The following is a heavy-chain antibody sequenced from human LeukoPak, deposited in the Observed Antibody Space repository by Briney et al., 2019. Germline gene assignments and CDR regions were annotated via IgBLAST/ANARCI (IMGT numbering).Heavy chain of an antibody. D-gene: IGHD2-15*01. CDR2: FDPEDGET. J-gene: IGHJ4*02. V-gene: IGHV1-24*01. CDR1: XYTLTELS. CDR3: ATDPGPLGYCSGGSCFAKSLFDY. Sequence: VKVSCKXXXYTLTELSMHWVRQAPGKGLEWMGGFDPEDGETIYAQKFQGRVTMTEDTSTDTAYMELSSLRSEDTAVYYCATDPGPLGYCSGGSCFAKSLFDYWGQGTLVTVSS.